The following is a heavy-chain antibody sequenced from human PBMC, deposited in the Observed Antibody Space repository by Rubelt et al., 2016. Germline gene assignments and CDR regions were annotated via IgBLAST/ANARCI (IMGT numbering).Heavy chain of an antibody. Sequence: QLQLQESGPGLVEPSETLSLTCTVSGGSISSNSFYWGWIRQPPGKGLEWIGSIDYSGSTYSNPSLRSRVTMSVDTSKNQFSLKLSSVTAADTAVYYCARHAFIVTTGSFWDYWGQGTLITVSS. D-gene: IGHD4-17*01. CDR3: ARHAFIVTTGSFWDY. CDR1: GGSISSNSFY. J-gene: IGHJ4*02. CDR2: IDYSGST. V-gene: IGHV4-39*01.